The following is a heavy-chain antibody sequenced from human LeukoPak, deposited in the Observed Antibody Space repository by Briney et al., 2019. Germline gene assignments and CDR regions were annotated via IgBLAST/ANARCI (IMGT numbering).Heavy chain of an antibody. CDR3: ARDNYYGSGSQIGGYYYYYGMDV. Sequence: ASVKVSCKAPGYTFTGYYMHWVRQAPGQGLEYMGRINPNSGGTNYAQKFQGRVTMTRDTSISTAYMELSRLRSDDTAMYYCARDNYYGSGSQIGGYYYYYGMDVWGQGTTVTVSS. CDR2: INPNSGGT. J-gene: IGHJ6*02. CDR1: GYTFTGYY. D-gene: IGHD3-10*01. V-gene: IGHV1-2*06.